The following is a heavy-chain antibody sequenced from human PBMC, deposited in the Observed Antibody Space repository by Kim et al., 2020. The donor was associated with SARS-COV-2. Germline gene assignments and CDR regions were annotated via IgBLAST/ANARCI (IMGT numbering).Heavy chain of an antibody. J-gene: IGHJ3*02. D-gene: IGHD3-10*01. Sequence: SLRLSCAASGFTFDDYSMHWVRQAPGKGLEWVSGISWNSGSIGYADSVKGRFTISRDSAKNSLYLQMNSLRVEDTAFYYCARGGFYGSNDAFDIWGQ. V-gene: IGHV3-9*01. CDR3: ARGGFYGSNDAFDI. CDR2: ISWNSGSI. CDR1: GFTFDDYS.